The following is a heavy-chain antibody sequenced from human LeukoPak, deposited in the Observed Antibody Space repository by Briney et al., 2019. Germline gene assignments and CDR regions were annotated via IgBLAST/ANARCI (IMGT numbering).Heavy chain of an antibody. D-gene: IGHD6-19*01. CDR3: VKDGDDSGWYYFDY. V-gene: IGHV3-48*01. J-gene: IGHJ4*02. CDR1: GFSFTSYS. CDR2: ISRDSSNI. Sequence: PGGSLRLSCAASGFSFTSYSINWVRQAPGKGLEWVSYISRDSSNIYYADSVKGRFTISRDNAKNSLYLQMNSLRAEDTAVYYCVKDGDDSGWYYFDYWGQGTLVTVSS.